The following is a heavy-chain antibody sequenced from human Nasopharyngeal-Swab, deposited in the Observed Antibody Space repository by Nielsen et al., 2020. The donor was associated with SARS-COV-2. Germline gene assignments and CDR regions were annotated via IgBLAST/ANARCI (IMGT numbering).Heavy chain of an antibody. V-gene: IGHV4-39*01. CDR2: IYNSGRT. J-gene: IGHJ4*02. D-gene: IGHD4-17*01. Sequence: WIRQPPGKGLEWIGSIYNSGRTYYNPSLKSRVTISVDTSKNQFSLKLSSVTAADTAVYYCARHALVTKDFDYWGQGTLVTVSS. CDR3: ARHALVTKDFDY.